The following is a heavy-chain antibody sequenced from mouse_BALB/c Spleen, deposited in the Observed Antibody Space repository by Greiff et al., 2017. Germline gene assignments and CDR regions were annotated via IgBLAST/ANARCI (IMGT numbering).Heavy chain of an antibody. CDR2: ISSGGST. CDR3: ARWPITTVVGGYYAMDY. D-gene: IGHD1-1*01. CDR1: GFTFSSYA. Sequence: EVKLMESGGGLVKPGGSLKLSCAASGFTFSSYAMSWVRQTPEKRLEWVASISSGGSTYYPDSVKGRFTISRDNARNILYLQMSSLRSEDTAMYYCARWPITTVVGGYYAMDYWGQGTSVTVSS. J-gene: IGHJ4*01. V-gene: IGHV5-6-5*01.